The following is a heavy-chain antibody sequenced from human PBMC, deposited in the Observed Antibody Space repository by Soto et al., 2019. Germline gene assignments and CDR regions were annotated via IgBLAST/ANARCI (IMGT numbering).Heavy chain of an antibody. CDR2: ISWVSGSI. CDR1: GFTFDDYA. CDR3: LKKVTIFGVITHDAFDI. Sequence: EVQLVESGGGLVQPGRSLRLSCVASGFTFDDYAMHWVRQVPGKGLEWVAGISWVSGSIGYAGSGKCRCTISRGNAKSSLYLAMNSLRTEATALYYCLKKVTIFGVITHDAFDIWGQGTMDPFSS. V-gene: IGHV3-9*01. D-gene: IGHD3-3*01. J-gene: IGHJ3*02.